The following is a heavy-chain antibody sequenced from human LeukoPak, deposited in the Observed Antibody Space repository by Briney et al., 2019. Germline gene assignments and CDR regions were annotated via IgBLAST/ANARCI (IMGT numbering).Heavy chain of an antibody. CDR3: AKASAYCGVDCYSWSQAFDI. D-gene: IGHD2-21*01. J-gene: IGHJ3*02. V-gene: IGHV3-23*01. CDR1: GFTFSSYA. Sequence: GGSLRLSCAASGFTFSSYAMSWVRQAPGKWLEWVSAISGSGDSTYYADSVKGRFTISRDNSKNTLYLQMNSLRSEDTAVYYCAKASAYCGVDCYSWSQAFDIWGRGTMVTVSS. CDR2: ISGSGDST.